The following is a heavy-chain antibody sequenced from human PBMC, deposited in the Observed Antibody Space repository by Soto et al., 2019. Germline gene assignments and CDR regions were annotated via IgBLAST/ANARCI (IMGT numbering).Heavy chain of an antibody. CDR3: AKDYGDYNFNYGMDV. CDR2: IKYDGSEI. CDR1: GFIFSSYW. J-gene: IGHJ6*02. Sequence: PGGSLRLSCAASGFIFSSYWMSWVRQAPGKGLEWVANIKYDGSEIYFVDSVKGRFTISRDNPKNSLYLQMNSLRAEDTAVFYCAKDYGDYNFNYGMDVWGQGTTVTVSS. D-gene: IGHD4-17*01. V-gene: IGHV3-7*01.